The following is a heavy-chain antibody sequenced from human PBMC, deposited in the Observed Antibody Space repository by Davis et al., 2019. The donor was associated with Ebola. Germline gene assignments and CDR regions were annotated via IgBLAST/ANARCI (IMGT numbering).Heavy chain of an antibody. CDR1: GFTFSSYG. CDR3: ARDGGDSSGYFDY. Sequence: PGGSLRLSCAASGFTFSSYGMHWVRQAPGKGLEWVAFLRYDGSNKYYADSVKGRFTISRDNSKNTLYLQMNSLRAEDTAVYYCARDGGDSSGYFDYWGQGTLITVSS. V-gene: IGHV3-30*02. CDR2: LRYDGSNK. D-gene: IGHD3-22*01. J-gene: IGHJ4*02.